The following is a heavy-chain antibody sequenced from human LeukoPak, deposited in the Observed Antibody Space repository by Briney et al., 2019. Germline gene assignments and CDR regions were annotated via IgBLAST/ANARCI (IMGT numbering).Heavy chain of an antibody. D-gene: IGHD2-15*01. CDR2: IYYSGNT. CDR3: ARVPPLGAAIDY. Sequence: SETLSLTCTVSGGSVSSGSYYWSWIRQPPGKGLEWIGYIYYSGNTNYNPSLKSRVTISVDTSKNQFSLKLSSVTAADTAVYYCARVPPLGAAIDYWGQGTLVTVSS. CDR1: GGSVSSGSYY. V-gene: IGHV4-61*01. J-gene: IGHJ4*02.